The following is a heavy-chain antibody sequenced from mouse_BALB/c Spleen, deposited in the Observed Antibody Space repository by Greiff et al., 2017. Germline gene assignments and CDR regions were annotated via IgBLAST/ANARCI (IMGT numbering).Heavy chain of an antibody. CDR3: ARDYYGYGDYFDY. Sequence: VNLVESGPGLVAPSQSLSITCTVSGFSLTSYGVHWVRQPPGKGLEWLGVIWAGGSTNYNSALMSRLSISKDNSKSQVFLKMNSLQTDDTAMYYCARDYYGYGDYFDYWGQGTTLTVSS. CDR2: IWAGGST. D-gene: IGHD1-2*01. J-gene: IGHJ2*01. CDR1: GFSLTSYG. V-gene: IGHV2-9*02.